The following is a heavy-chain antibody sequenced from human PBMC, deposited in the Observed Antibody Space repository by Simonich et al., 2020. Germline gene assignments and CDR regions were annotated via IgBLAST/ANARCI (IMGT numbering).Heavy chain of an antibody. CDR2: IYNSGGT. Sequence: QLQLQESGPGLVKPSETLSLTCTVSGGSISSSSYYWGWIRQPPGKGLEWIGSIYNSGGTYNNPSLKSRVTISVDTSKNQFSLKLSSVTAADTAVYYCARHAGFAFDIWGQGTMVTVSS. D-gene: IGHD6-13*01. V-gene: IGHV4-39*01. J-gene: IGHJ3*02. CDR3: ARHAGFAFDI. CDR1: GGSISSSSYY.